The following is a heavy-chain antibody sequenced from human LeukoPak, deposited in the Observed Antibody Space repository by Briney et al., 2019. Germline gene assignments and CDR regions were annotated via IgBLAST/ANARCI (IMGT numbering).Heavy chain of an antibody. CDR3: ARGEEAVAMNWFDP. CDR1: GYSISSGYY. J-gene: IGHJ5*02. Sequence: PSETLSLTCTVSGYSISSGYYWGWIRQPPGKGLEWIGSIYHSGSTYYNPSLKSRVTISVDTSKNQFSLKLSSVTAADTAVYYCARGEEAVAMNWFDPWGQGTLVTVSS. CDR2: IYHSGST. V-gene: IGHV4-38-2*02. D-gene: IGHD6-19*01.